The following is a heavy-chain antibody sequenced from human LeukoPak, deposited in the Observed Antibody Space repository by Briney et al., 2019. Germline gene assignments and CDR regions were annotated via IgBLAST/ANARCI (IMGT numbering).Heavy chain of an antibody. CDR2: IYYSGST. V-gene: IGHV4-59*08. CDR1: GDSTSNFY. D-gene: IGHD3-10*02. Sequence: NPSETLSLTCTVSGDSTSNFYWNWIRQPPGKGLEWIGYIYYSGSTNYNPSLESRVTISVDTSKNQFSLKLSSVTAADTAVYYCARHLCTAPACWSNNWFDPWGQGTLVTVSS. CDR3: ARHLCTAPACWSNNWFDP. J-gene: IGHJ5*02.